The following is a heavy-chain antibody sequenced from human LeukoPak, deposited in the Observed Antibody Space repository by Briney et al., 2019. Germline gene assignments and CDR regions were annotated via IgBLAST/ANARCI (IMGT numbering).Heavy chain of an antibody. CDR2: INPNSGNT. J-gene: IGHJ4*02. CDR1: GYTFTAYY. Sequence: ASVKVSCKASGYTFTAYYMHWVRQAPGQGLEWMGWINPNSGNTGYAQKFQGRVTITRNTPISTAYMELSSLRSDDTAVYYCARSIFGVVVYYFDYWGQGTLVTVSS. V-gene: IGHV1-8*03. CDR3: ARSIFGVVVYYFDY. D-gene: IGHD3-3*01.